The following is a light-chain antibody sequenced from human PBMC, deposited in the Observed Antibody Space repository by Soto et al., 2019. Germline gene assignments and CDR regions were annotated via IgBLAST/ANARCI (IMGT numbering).Light chain of an antibody. J-gene: IGLJ3*02. V-gene: IGLV2-23*02. CDR2: DVS. CDR1: SSDVGGYKF. Sequence: QSALTQPASVSGSHGQSITISCTGTSSDVGGYKFVSWYQQHPGKVPKLLIYDVSNRPSGVSNRFSGSKSGKMASLTISGLQPEDEADYYCRSYAGTGTWVFGGGTKLTVL. CDR3: RSYAGTGTWV.